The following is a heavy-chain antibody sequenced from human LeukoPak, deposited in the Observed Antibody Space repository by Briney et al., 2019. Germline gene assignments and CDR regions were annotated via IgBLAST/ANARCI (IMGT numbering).Heavy chain of an antibody. CDR2: ISYDGSNK. D-gene: IGHD2-15*01. CDR3: AKDAQYCSGGSCYSGWFDP. CDR1: GFTFSGYG. V-gene: IGHV3-30*18. J-gene: IGHJ5*02. Sequence: PGGSLRLSCAASGFTFSGYGMHWVRQAPGKGLEWVAVISYDGSNKYYADSVKGRFTISRDNSKNTLYLQMNSLRAEDTAVYYCAKDAQYCSGGSCYSGWFDPWGQGTLVTVSS.